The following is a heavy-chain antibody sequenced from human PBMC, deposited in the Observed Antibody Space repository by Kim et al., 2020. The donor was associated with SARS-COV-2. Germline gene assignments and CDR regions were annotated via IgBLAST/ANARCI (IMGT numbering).Heavy chain of an antibody. J-gene: IGHJ4*02. CDR1: GFTFSSYV. CDR2: ISYDGSNK. D-gene: IGHD3-3*01. V-gene: IGHV3-30*18. Sequence: GGSLRLSCAASGFTFSSYVMHWVRQAPGKGLEWVAVISYDGSNKYYADSVKGRFTISRDNSKNTLYLQMNSLRAEDTAVYYCAKDGNDFWSGYSLFDYWGQGTLVTVSS. CDR3: AKDGNDFWSGYSLFDY.